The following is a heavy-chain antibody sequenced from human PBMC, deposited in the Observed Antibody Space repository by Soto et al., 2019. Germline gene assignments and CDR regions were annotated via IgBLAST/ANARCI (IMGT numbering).Heavy chain of an antibody. D-gene: IGHD1-26*01. CDR2: ISSSSSYI. CDR1: GFTFSSYS. CDR3: ARDWRDVQDVGGGMNALDI. J-gene: IGHJ3*02. Sequence: EVQLVESGGGLVKPGGSLRLSCAASGFTFSSYSMNWVRQAPGKGLEWVSSISSSSSYIYYADSVKGRFTISRDNAKNSLYLQMNSLRAEDTAVYYCARDWRDVQDVGGGMNALDIWGQGTMVTVAS. V-gene: IGHV3-21*01.